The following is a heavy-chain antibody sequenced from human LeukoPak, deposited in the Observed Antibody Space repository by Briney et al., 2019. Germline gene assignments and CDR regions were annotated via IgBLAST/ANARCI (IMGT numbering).Heavy chain of an antibody. V-gene: IGHV6-1*01. J-gene: IGHJ4*02. Sequence: SQTLSLTCAISGDSVSNNSAAWNWIRQSPSRGLEWLGRTYYRSKWYNNYAVSVKSRITINPDTSKNQFSLQVNSVTPEDTAVYYCARAPTPIIAVAGSFDYWGQGTLVTVSS. CDR1: GDSVSNNSAA. CDR3: ARAPTPIIAVAGSFDY. CDR2: TYYRSKWYN. D-gene: IGHD6-19*01.